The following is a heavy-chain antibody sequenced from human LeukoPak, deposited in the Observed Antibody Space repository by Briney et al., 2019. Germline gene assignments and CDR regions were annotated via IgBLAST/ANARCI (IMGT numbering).Heavy chain of an antibody. V-gene: IGHV4-4*07. Sequence: PSETLSLTCTVPGGSISSYNWCWIRQPAGKGLEWIRRISTSGSTNYNPSFKSRVTVSVDTSKNQLSRKLSSVTAANTAGYYCARASSSGFFDYWGQGTLVTVSS. CDR2: ISTSGST. CDR3: ARASSSGFFDY. CDR1: GGSISSYN. J-gene: IGHJ4*02. D-gene: IGHD6-19*01.